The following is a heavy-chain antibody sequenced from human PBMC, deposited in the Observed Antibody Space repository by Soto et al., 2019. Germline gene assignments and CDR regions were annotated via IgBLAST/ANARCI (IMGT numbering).Heavy chain of an antibody. V-gene: IGHV3-72*01. CDR1: GFTFSDHY. J-gene: IGHJ4*02. CDR3: GRIEMVNGAWRPSAY. CDR2: IRNKANGYTT. Sequence: GGSLRLSCAASGFTFSDHYMDWVRQTPGKGLEWVGRIRNKANGYTTDYAASVKGRFTISRDDSKNLLYLRMDSLKVEDTAIYYCGRIEMVNGAWRPSAYWGQGT. D-gene: IGHD3-22*01.